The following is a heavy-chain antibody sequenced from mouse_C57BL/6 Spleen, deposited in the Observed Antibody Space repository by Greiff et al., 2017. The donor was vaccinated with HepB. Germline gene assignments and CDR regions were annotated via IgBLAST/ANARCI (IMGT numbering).Heavy chain of an antibody. V-gene: IGHV5-16*01. CDR1: GFTFSDYY. Sequence: EVHLVESEGGLVQPGSSMKLSCTASGFTFSDYYMAWVRQVPEKGLEWVANINYDGSSTYYLDSLKSRFIISRDNAKNILYLQMSSLKSEDTATYYCARDPFSPYWYFDVWGTGTTVTVSS. CDR2: INYDGSST. J-gene: IGHJ1*03. CDR3: ARDPFSPYWYFDV. D-gene: IGHD6-2*01.